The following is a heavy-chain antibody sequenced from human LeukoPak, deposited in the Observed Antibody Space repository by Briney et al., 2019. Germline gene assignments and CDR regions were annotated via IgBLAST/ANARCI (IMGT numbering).Heavy chain of an antibody. D-gene: IGHD6-19*01. CDR3: ASFSSGWYYFDY. Sequence: SETLSLTCTVSGGSISSSSYYWGWIRQPPGKGLEWIGSIYYSGSTYYNPSLKSRVTISVDTSKNQFSLRLSSVTAADTAVYYCASFSSGWYYFDYWGQGTLVTVSS. V-gene: IGHV4-39*01. CDR2: IYYSGST. CDR1: GGSISSSSYY. J-gene: IGHJ4*02.